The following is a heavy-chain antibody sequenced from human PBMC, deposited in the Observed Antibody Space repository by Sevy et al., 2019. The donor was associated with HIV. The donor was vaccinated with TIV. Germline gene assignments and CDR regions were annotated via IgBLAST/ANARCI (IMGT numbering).Heavy chain of an antibody. CDR2: IGSGGDA. CDR3: ARSGGYSDYGMDV. Sequence: GGSLRLSCGASGFTFSSYDMHWVRQAAGKGLEWVSGIGSGGDAYYPGSVKGRFTISRENAKNSLYLQMNSLRAGDTAVYYCARSGGYSDYGMDVWGQGTTDTVSS. J-gene: IGHJ6*02. D-gene: IGHD5-12*01. V-gene: IGHV3-13*01. CDR1: GFTFSSYD.